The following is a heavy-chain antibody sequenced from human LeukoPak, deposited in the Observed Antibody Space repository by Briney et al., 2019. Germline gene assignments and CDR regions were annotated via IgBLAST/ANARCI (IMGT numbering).Heavy chain of an antibody. CDR2: ITSSSCAI. D-gene: IGHD3-22*01. CDR1: GFAFSSYS. J-gene: IGHJ4*02. Sequence: QPGGSLRLSCAASGFAFSSYSKNWVRQAPGKGLEWVSYITSSSCAIYYAVSVKGRFTISRDNAKNSLYLQMNSLRAEYTAVYYCARKSGRSGYPFDYWGQGTVVTVSS. V-gene: IGHV3-48*04. CDR3: ARKSGRSGYPFDY.